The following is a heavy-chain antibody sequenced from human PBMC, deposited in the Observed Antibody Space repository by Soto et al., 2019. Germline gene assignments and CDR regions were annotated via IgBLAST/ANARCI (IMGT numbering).Heavy chain of an antibody. CDR3: AGPAQPLNWFDP. V-gene: IGHV3-11*01. J-gene: IGHJ5*02. CDR2: ISSSGSTI. Sequence: GGSLRLSCAASGFTFSDYYMSWIRQAPGKGLEWVSYISSSGSTIYYADSVKGRFTISRDNAKNSLYLQMNSLRAEDTAVYYCAGPAQPLNWFDPWGQGTLVTVSS. D-gene: IGHD2-15*01. CDR1: GFTFSDYY.